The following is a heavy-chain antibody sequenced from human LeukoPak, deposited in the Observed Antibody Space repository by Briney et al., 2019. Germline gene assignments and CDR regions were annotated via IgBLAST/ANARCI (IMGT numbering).Heavy chain of an antibody. J-gene: IGHJ5*02. CDR2: IYYSGST. Sequence: SETLSLTCTVSGGSFSSYYWSWIRQPPGKGLVWIGFIYYSGSTRYHPPLKSRVTISLETSKNQFSLKLSSVTAADTAVYYCARLELERLSWFDPWGQGTLVSVSS. V-gene: IGHV4-59*01. D-gene: IGHD1-1*01. CDR1: GGSFSSYY. CDR3: ARLELERLSWFDP.